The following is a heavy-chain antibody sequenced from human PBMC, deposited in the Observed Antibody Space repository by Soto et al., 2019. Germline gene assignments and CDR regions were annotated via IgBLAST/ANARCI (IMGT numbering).Heavy chain of an antibody. CDR3: AKAIKNIVLMVYSKSEYSSDGMDV. CDR1: GFTFSSYA. CDR2: ISGSGGST. Sequence: GGSLRLSCAASGFTFSSYAMSWVRQAPGKGLEWVSAISGSGGSTYYADSVKGRFTISRDNSKNTPYLQMNSLRAEDTAVYYCAKAIKNIVLMVYSKSEYSSDGMDVWGQGTTVTVAS. D-gene: IGHD2-8*01. V-gene: IGHV3-23*01. J-gene: IGHJ6*02.